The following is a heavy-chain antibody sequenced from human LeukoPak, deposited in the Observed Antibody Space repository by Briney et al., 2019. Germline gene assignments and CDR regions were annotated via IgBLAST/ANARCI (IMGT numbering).Heavy chain of an antibody. V-gene: IGHV4-39*01. CDR2: IYCSGRT. CDR1: GGSFSSSCYY. CDR3: ARVSGQFYFYYYMDV. D-gene: IGHD6-19*01. Sequence: PAETLSLTCTVSGGSFSSSCYYWGWLRPPPGKGLVWIVSIYCSGRTYYNSALKSLVTISVDTSKNQFSLKLSSVTAADTAVYYCARVSGQFYFYYYMDVWGKGSTVT. J-gene: IGHJ6*03.